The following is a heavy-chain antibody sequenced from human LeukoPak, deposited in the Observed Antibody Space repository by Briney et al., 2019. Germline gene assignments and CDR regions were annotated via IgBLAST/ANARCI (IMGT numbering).Heavy chain of an antibody. CDR3: ASGIQLWFQCFDY. V-gene: IGHV4-39*07. Sequence: PSETLSLTCTVSGGSISSSSYYWGWIRQPPGKGLEWIGSIYYSGSTYYNPSLKSRVTISVDTSKNQFSLKLSSVTAADTAVYYCASGIQLWFQCFDYWGQGTLVTVSS. D-gene: IGHD5-18*01. CDR2: IYYSGST. CDR1: GGSISSSSYY. J-gene: IGHJ4*02.